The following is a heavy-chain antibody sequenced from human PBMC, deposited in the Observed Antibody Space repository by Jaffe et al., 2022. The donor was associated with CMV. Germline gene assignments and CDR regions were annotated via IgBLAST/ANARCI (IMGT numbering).Heavy chain of an antibody. D-gene: IGHD2-15*01. CDR3: AREYCSGGSCYLGGWFDP. CDR2: ISSSGSTI. J-gene: IGHJ5*02. CDR1: GFTFSSYE. Sequence: EVQLVESGGGLVQPGGSLRLSCAASGFTFSSYEMNWVRQAPGKGLEWVSYISSSGSTIYYADSVKGRFTISRDNAKNSLYLQMNSLRAEDTAVYYCAREYCSGGSCYLGGWFDPWGQGTLVTVSS. V-gene: IGHV3-48*03.